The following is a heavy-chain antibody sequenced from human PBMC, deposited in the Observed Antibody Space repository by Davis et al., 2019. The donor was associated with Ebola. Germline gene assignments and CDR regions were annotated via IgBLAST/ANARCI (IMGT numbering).Heavy chain of an antibody. Sequence: PGGSLRLSCAASGFTFSSYGMHWVRQAPGKGLEWVAVISYDGSNKYYADSVKGRFTISRDNSKNTLYLQMNSLRAEDTAVYYCAKDGGYSSGWYTSYYYYYYMDVWGKGTTVTVSS. D-gene: IGHD6-19*01. CDR2: ISYDGSNK. CDR3: AKDGGYSSGWYTSYYYYYYMDV. CDR1: GFTFSSYG. J-gene: IGHJ6*03. V-gene: IGHV3-30*18.